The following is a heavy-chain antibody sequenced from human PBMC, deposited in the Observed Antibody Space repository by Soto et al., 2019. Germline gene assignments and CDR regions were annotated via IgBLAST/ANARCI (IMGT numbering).Heavy chain of an antibody. Sequence: SVKVSGKDSGGTFSSYAIRWVRQAPVQGLEWIGGIIPIFGTANYAQKFQGRVTITADKSTSTAYMELSSLRSEDTAVYYCAGYCSSTSCYTFSYGMDVWGQGTTVTVSS. CDR3: AGYCSSTSCYTFSYGMDV. J-gene: IGHJ6*02. CDR2: IIPIFGTA. V-gene: IGHV1-69*06. D-gene: IGHD2-2*02. CDR1: GGTFSSYA.